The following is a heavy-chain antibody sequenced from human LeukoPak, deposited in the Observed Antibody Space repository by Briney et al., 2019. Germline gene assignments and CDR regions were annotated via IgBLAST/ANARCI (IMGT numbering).Heavy chain of an antibody. CDR1: GGSISNNF. CDR3: AREVSGYGGRRDAFDI. CDR2: IYTSGTT. Sequence: SETLSLTCSASGGSISNNFWSWIRQPAGKGLEWIGRIYTSGTTSYNPSLKSRVTMSRDTSKNHFSLKLTSVTAADTAVYYCAREVSGYGGRRDAFDIWGQGTMVTVSS. D-gene: IGHD5-18*01. V-gene: IGHV4-4*07. J-gene: IGHJ3*02.